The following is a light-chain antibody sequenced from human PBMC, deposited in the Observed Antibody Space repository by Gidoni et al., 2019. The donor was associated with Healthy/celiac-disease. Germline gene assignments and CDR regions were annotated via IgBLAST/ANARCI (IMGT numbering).Light chain of an antibody. V-gene: IGKV3-11*01. CDR1: QSVSSY. Sequence: EIVLTQSPATLSWSPGERATLSCRDSQSVSSYLAWYQQKPGQAPRLLIYDASNRATGIPARFSGSGSGTDFTLTISSLEPEDFAVYYCQQRSNWPPYTFGQGTKLEIK. CDR2: DAS. CDR3: QQRSNWPPYT. J-gene: IGKJ2*01.